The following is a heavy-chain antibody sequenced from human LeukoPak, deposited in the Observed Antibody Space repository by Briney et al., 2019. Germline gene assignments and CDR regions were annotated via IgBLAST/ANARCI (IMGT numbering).Heavy chain of an antibody. J-gene: IGHJ4*02. CDR2: ISGSGRRT. V-gene: IGHV3-23*01. CDR3: AKVLKDYYDSSGYWPGPNFDY. CDR1: GFIFGSSA. D-gene: IGHD3-22*01. Sequence: PGGSLRLSCEVSGFIFGSSAMSWVRQAPGKGLEWVSGISGSGRRTFYADSVKGRFTISKDESKNTVFLEMNSLRAEDTAVYFCAKVLKDYYDSSGYWPGPNFDYWGQGTLVTVSS.